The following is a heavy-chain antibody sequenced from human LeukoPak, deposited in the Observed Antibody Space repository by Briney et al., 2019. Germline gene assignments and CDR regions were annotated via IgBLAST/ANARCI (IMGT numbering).Heavy chain of an antibody. J-gene: IGHJ4*02. V-gene: IGHV3-21*01. Sequence: GGSLRLSCAASEFIVSINYMTWVRQAPGKGLEWVSSISSSSSYIYYADSVKGRFTISRDNAKNSLYLQMNSLRAEDTAVYYCARVYSSGWYDYWGQGTLVTVSS. D-gene: IGHD6-19*01. CDR2: ISSSSSYI. CDR1: EFIVSINY. CDR3: ARVYSSGWYDY.